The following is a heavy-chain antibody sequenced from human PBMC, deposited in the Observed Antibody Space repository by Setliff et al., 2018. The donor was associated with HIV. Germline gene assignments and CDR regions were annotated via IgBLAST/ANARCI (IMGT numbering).Heavy chain of an antibody. Sequence: PGGSLRLSCAASGFTFNKAWMSWVRQAPGKGLEWVGRIKSKTDGGTPDYAAPVKDRFTVSRDDSRNTLYLQMNNLKTEDTATYFCAGHYYDPLTGYYVWFFDVWGRGTLVTVSS. D-gene: IGHD3-9*01. J-gene: IGHJ2*01. CDR3: AGHYYDPLTGYYVWFFDV. CDR2: IKSKTDGGTP. V-gene: IGHV3-15*05. CDR1: GFTFNKAW.